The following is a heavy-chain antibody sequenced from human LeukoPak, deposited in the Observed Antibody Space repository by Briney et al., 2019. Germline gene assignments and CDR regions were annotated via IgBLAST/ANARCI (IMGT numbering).Heavy chain of an antibody. Sequence: SETLSITCVVSGGFISSGGYYWGWIRHPPEKGLEWIGSVHHSGITYYNTSLKSRVTISVDKSKNQFSLELTSVTAADTAVYYCARNPPNYYDSSGRMGAFDVWGQGTMVTVSS. V-gene: IGHV4-39*01. D-gene: IGHD3-22*01. J-gene: IGHJ3*01. CDR2: VHHSGIT. CDR3: ARNPPNYYDSSGRMGAFDV. CDR1: GGFISSGGYY.